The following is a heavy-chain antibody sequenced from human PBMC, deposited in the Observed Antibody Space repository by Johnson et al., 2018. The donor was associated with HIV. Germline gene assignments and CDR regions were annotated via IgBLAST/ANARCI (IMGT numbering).Heavy chain of an antibody. V-gene: IGHV3-30*19. J-gene: IGHJ3*02. CDR3: ARAELPDAFDI. D-gene: IGHD1-7*01. CDR1: GFSLSAYG. CDR2: ISYDGSNK. Sequence: QVQLVESGGGVVQPGRSLRLSCEASGFSLSAYGLHWVRQAPGKGLEWLAVISYDGSNKYYADSVKGRFIISRDNSKNMLYLQINSLRTEDTAVYYCARAELPDAFDIWGQGTMVTVSS.